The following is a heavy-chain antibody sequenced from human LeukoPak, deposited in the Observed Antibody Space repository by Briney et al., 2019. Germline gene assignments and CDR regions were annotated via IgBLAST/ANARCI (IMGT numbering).Heavy chain of an antibody. CDR1: GFTFSSYA. Sequence: GGSLRLSCAASGFTFSSYAMSWVRQAPGKGLEWVSAISGSGGSTYYADSVKGRFTISRDNSKNTLCLQMNSLRAEDTAVYYCARATYYYDSSGHDWGQGTLVTVSS. D-gene: IGHD3-22*01. V-gene: IGHV3-23*01. CDR3: ARATYYYDSSGHD. CDR2: ISGSGGST. J-gene: IGHJ4*02.